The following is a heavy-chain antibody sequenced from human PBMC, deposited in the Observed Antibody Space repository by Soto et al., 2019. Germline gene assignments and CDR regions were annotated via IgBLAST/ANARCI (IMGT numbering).Heavy chain of an antibody. J-gene: IGHJ6*02. CDR1: GGTFSSYA. D-gene: IGHD3-10*01. CDR2: IIPIFGTA. V-gene: IGHV1-69*13. Sequence: SVKVSCTASGGTFSSYAISWVRQAPGQGLEWMGGIIPIFGTANYAQRFQGRVTITADESTSTAYMELSSLRSEDTAVYYCARAPGVSVRGVIGPRGYYYYGMDVWGQGTTVTVSS. CDR3: ARAPGVSVRGVIGPRGYYYYGMDV.